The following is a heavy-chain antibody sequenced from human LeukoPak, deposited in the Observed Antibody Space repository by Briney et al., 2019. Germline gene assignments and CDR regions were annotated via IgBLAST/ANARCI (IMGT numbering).Heavy chain of an antibody. CDR1: GYTFTSYG. CDR3: ARVEAAAGRDNWFDP. J-gene: IGHJ5*02. Sequence: GASVKVSCKASGYTFTSYGISWVRQAPGQGLEWMGWISAYNGNTNYAQKLQGRVTMTTDTSTSTAHMELRSLRSDDTAVYYCARVEAAAGRDNWFDPWGQGTLVTVSS. D-gene: IGHD6-13*01. V-gene: IGHV1-18*01. CDR2: ISAYNGNT.